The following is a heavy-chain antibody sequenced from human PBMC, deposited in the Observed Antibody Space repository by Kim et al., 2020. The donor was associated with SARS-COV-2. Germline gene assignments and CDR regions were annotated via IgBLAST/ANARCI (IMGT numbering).Heavy chain of an antibody. CDR3: ARGRAGITMIVVVIPIYSYGMDV. J-gene: IGHJ6*02. D-gene: IGHD3-22*01. CDR1: GYTFTSYD. CDR2: MNPNSGKT. V-gene: IGHV1-8*01. Sequence: ASVKVSCKASGYTFTSYDINWVRQATGQGLEWMGWMNPNSGKTGYAQKFQGRVTMTRNTSISTAYMELSSLRSEDTAVYYCARGRAGITMIVVVIPIYSYGMDVWGQGTTVTVSS.